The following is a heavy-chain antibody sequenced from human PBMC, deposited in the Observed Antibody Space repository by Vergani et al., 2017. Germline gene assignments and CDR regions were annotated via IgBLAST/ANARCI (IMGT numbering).Heavy chain of an antibody. CDR3: ARDFVYCSGGSCFVFDY. V-gene: IGHV1-69*01. J-gene: IGHJ4*02. CDR1: GGTFSSYA. Sequence: QVQLVQSGAEVKKPGSSVKVSCKASGGTFSSYAISWVRQAPGQGLEWMGVIIPIFGTANYAQKFQGRVTITADESTSTAYMELSSLRSEDTAVYYCARDFVYCSGGSCFVFDYWGQGTLVTVSS. CDR2: IIPIFGTA. D-gene: IGHD2-15*01.